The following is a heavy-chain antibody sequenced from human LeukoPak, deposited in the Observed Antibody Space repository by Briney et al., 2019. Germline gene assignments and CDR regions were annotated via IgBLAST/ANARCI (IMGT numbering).Heavy chain of an antibody. CDR3: ARPHCSGGSCPNWFDP. Sequence: ASVKVSFKSSGYTFTGYYMHWVRQAPGQGLEWMGWINPKSGGTNYAQKFQGRGTMTRDRSISTAYMELSRLRSDDTAVYYCARPHCSGGSCPNWFDPWGQGTLVTVSS. V-gene: IGHV1-2*02. CDR1: GYTFTGYY. D-gene: IGHD2-15*01. CDR2: INPKSGGT. J-gene: IGHJ5*02.